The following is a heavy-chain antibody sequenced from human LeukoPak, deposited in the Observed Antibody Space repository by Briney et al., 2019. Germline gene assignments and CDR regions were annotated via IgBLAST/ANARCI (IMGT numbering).Heavy chain of an antibody. CDR2: FDPEDGET. CDR3: ATVRVLQPKYCSGGSCYLPKYNWFDP. Sequence: ASVKVSCTVSGYTLTELSMHWVRQAPGKGLEWMGGFDPEDGETIYAQKFQGRVTMTEDTSTDTAYMELSSLRSEDTAVYYCATVRVLQPKYCSGGSCYLPKYNWFDPWGQGTLVTVSS. D-gene: IGHD2-15*01. V-gene: IGHV1-24*01. CDR1: GYTLTELS. J-gene: IGHJ5*02.